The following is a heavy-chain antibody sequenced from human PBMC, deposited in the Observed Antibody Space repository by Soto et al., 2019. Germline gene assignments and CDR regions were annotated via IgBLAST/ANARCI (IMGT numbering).Heavy chain of an antibody. D-gene: IGHD6-13*01. Sequence: SETLSLTCTVSGGSVSTNSYSWAWIRQPPGKGLEWIGSIYYSGSTYYNPSLKSRVTISVDTSKNQFSLKLSSVTAADTAVYYCARRQSSSWYGLWGQGTLVTVSS. J-gene: IGHJ4*02. CDR3: ARRQSSSWYGL. CDR1: GGSVSTNSYS. CDR2: IYYSGST. V-gene: IGHV4-39*01.